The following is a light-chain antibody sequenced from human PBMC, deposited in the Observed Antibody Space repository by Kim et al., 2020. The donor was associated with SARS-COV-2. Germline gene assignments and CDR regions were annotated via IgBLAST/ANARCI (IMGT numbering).Light chain of an antibody. CDR1: QSVSSK. CDR2: GAS. V-gene: IGKV3-15*01. CDR3: QHYNNWPLG. J-gene: IGKJ4*01. Sequence: VSPGERAPLSCRASQSVSSKLAWCQQKPGQSPRLLMYGASTRATGIPARFSGSGSGTDFTLTISSLQSEDFAVYYCQHYNNWPLGFGGGTKVDIK.